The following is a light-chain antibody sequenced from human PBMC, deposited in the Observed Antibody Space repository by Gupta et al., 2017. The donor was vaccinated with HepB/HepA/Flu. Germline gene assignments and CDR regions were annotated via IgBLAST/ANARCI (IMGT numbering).Light chain of an antibody. CDR1: QGISNW. V-gene: IGKV1-12*02. CDR2: GAS. CDR3: QQSNSFPCT. J-gene: IGKJ2*02. Sequence: DIQMTQSPSSVSASVGDRVTIVCRASQGISNWLAWYQQKPGKAPKLLIYGASSLQGGVPSRFSGSGSGTDFTLTISSLQPEDFATYYCQQSNSFPCTFGQGTKVEIK.